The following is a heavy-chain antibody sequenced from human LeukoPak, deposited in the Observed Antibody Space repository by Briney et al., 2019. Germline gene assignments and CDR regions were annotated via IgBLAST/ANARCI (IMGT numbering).Heavy chain of an antibody. D-gene: IGHD3/OR15-3a*01. CDR3: ARQTGSGLFILP. CDR1: GGSISNYY. V-gene: IGHV4-59*08. J-gene: IGHJ4*02. Sequence: PSETLSLTCTVSGGSISNYYWSWIRQPPGKGLEWIGYIYYSGGTNYNPSLKSRVTISVDTSKNQFSLKLTSVTAADTAVYYCARQTGSGLFILPGGQGTLVTVSS. CDR2: IYYSGGT.